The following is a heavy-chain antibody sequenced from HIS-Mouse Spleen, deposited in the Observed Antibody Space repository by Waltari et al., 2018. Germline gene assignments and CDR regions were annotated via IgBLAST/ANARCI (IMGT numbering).Heavy chain of an antibody. CDR1: GYTFTSYD. CDR2: MNPNSGNT. V-gene: IGHV1-8*01. CDR3: ARGSSSGSYWYYYYGMDV. J-gene: IGHJ6*02. Sequence: QVQLVQSGAEVKKPGASVKVSCKASGYTFTSYDINWVRQATGQGLEWRGWMNPNSGNTDYAQKFQGKVTMTRNTSISTAYMELSSLRSEDTAVYYCARGSSSGSYWYYYYGMDVWGQGTTVTVSS. D-gene: IGHD1-26*01.